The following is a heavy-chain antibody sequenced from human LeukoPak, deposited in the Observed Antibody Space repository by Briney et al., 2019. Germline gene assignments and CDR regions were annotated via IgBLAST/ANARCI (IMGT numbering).Heavy chain of an antibody. D-gene: IGHD6-19*01. CDR3: AREGLDGWYVDNWFDP. Sequence: SETLSLTCTVSGGSISSYYWSWIRQPPGKGLKWIGYIYYSGSTNYNPSLKSRVTISVDTSKNQFSLKLSSVTAADTAVYYCAREGLDGWYVDNWFDPWGQGTLVTVSS. V-gene: IGHV4-59*01. CDR1: GGSISSYY. J-gene: IGHJ5*02. CDR2: IYYSGST.